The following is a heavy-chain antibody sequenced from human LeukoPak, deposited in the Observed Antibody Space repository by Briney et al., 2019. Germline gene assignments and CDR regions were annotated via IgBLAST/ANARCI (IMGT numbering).Heavy chain of an antibody. CDR1: GFTFSSYA. CDR2: ISGSGGST. J-gene: IGHJ4*02. CDR3: AKVRMVRGVFDY. Sequence: GGSLRLSCAASGFTFSSYATSWVRQAPGKGLEWVSAISGSGGSTYYADSVKGRFTTSRDNSKNTLYLQMNSLRAEDTAVYYCAKVRMVRGVFDYWGQGTLVTVSS. V-gene: IGHV3-23*01. D-gene: IGHD3-10*01.